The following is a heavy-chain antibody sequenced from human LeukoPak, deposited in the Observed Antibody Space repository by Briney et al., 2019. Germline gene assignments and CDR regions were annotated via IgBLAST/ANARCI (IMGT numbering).Heavy chain of an antibody. CDR2: IIPIFGTA. J-gene: IGHJ3*02. Sequence: ASVKVSCKASGGTFSSYAISWVRQAPGQGLEWMGGIIPIFGTANYAQKFQGRVTITTDESTSTAYLELRSLRSDDTAVYYCARDHAVVAIPLDAFDIWGQGTMVTVSS. D-gene: IGHD2-15*01. CDR1: GGTFSSYA. CDR3: ARDHAVVAIPLDAFDI. V-gene: IGHV1-69*05.